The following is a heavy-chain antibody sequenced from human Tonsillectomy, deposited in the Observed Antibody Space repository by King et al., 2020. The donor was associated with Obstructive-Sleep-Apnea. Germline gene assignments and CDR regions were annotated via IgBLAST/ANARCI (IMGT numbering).Heavy chain of an antibody. V-gene: IGHV4-59*01. D-gene: IGHD3-10*01. CDR3: ARDQGYFGSGSYRDNWFDP. CDR2: IHFSGST. CDR1: GGSISSYY. J-gene: IGHJ5*02. Sequence: VQLQESGPGLVKPPETLSLTCTVSGGSISSYYWYWIRQPPGKGMEWIGYIHFSGSTNYNPSLKILVNIAIDTSKNQFSLRLSSLTAADTAVYDCARDQGYFGSGSYRDNWFDPWGQGTLVTVSS.